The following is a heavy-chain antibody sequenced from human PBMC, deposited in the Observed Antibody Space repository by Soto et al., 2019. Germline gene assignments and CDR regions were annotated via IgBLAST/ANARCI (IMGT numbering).Heavy chain of an antibody. CDR3: ARTGDIVVVPAAHTWFDP. CDR1: GYTFTSYY. CDR2: INPSGGGT. D-gene: IGHD2-2*01. Sequence: GASVKVSCKASGYTFTSYYMHWVRQAPGQGLEWMGIINPSGGGTSYAQKFQGRVTMTRDTSTSTVYMELSSLGSEDTAVYYCARTGDIVVVPAAHTWFDPWGQGTLVTVS. V-gene: IGHV1-46*01. J-gene: IGHJ5*02.